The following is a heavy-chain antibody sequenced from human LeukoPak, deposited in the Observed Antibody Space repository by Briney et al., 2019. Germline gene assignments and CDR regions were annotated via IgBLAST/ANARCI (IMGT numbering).Heavy chain of an antibody. D-gene: IGHD5-18*01. CDR1: GFTFSSYA. V-gene: IGHV3-23*01. CDR3: AKDLRTVQLWVPPLGFDY. Sequence: QPGGSLRLSCAASGFTFSSYAMSWVRQAPGKGLEWVSAISGSGGSTYYADSVKGRFTISRDNSKNTLYLQMNSLRAEDTAVYYCAKDLRTVQLWVPPLGFDYWGQGTLVTVSS. CDR2: ISGSGGST. J-gene: IGHJ4*02.